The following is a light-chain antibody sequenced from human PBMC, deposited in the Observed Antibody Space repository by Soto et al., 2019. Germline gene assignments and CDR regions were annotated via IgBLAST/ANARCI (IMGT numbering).Light chain of an antibody. V-gene: IGKV3-11*01. CDR1: QNINSY. CDR2: DAS. CDR3: QQRRDWYT. Sequence: IVLIQSPATLSLSPGERATLSCRATQNINSYLAWYQQKPGQAPRLLIYDASNRATGIPARFRSSGSGTDFTLTISSLESEDSAVYYCQQRRDWYTFGQGTKLEIK. J-gene: IGKJ2*01.